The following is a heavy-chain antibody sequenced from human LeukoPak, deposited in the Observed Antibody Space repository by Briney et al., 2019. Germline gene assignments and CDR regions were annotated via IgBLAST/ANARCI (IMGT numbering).Heavy chain of an antibody. CDR1: GGTFSSYA. V-gene: IGHV1-69*06. Sequence: GASVKVSCKASGGTFSSYASSWVRQAPGQGLDWMGGIIPIFGTANYAQKFQGRVTITADKSTSTAYMELSSLRSEDTAVYYCARGRVYYYYYMDVWGKGTTVTVSS. D-gene: IGHD6-6*01. CDR2: IIPIFGTA. J-gene: IGHJ6*03. CDR3: ARGRVYYYYYMDV.